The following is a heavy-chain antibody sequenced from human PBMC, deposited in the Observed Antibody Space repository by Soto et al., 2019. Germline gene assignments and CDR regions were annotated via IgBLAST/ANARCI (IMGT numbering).Heavy chain of an antibody. Sequence: QVQLQESGPGLVKPSGTLSLTCAVSGGSISSSNWWSWVRQPPGKGLEWIGEIYHSGSTNYNPSLKSRVTISVDKSKNQFPLKLGSVTAADTAVYYCANFQVVAAAGTDYWGQGTLVTVSS. CDR3: ANFQVVAAAGTDY. CDR2: IYHSGST. D-gene: IGHD6-13*01. V-gene: IGHV4-4*02. CDR1: GGSISSSNW. J-gene: IGHJ4*02.